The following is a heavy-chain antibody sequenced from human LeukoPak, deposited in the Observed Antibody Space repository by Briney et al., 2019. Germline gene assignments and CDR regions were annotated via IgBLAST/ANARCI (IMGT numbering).Heavy chain of an antibody. J-gene: IGHJ3*02. CDR3: ARVAEYSYGYIGAFDI. V-gene: IGHV1-18*01. D-gene: IGHD5-18*01. CDR2: ISPYDGNT. CDR1: GYTFTSYG. Sequence: ASVKVSCKASGYTFTSYGFSWVRQAPGQGLEWMGWISPYDGNTNYAQKLQGRVTMTTDTSTSTAYMELRSLRSDDTAVYYCARVAEYSYGYIGAFDIWGQGTMVTVSS.